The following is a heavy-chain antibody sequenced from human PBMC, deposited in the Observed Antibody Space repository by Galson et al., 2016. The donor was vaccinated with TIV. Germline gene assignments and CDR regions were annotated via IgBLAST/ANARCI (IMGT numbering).Heavy chain of an antibody. CDR3: ARVRFGELSGYYYYMDV. V-gene: IGHV1-69*13. J-gene: IGHJ6*03. CDR1: GDTFASYA. CDR2: IIPILGSS. Sequence: SVKVSCKASGDTFASYAFSWVRQAPGQGLEVMGRIIPILGSSDYAQRFQGRVTITADAFTSTVYMELRSLRSEDTAMYYCARVRFGELSGYYYYMDVWGKGTTVTVS. D-gene: IGHD3-10*01.